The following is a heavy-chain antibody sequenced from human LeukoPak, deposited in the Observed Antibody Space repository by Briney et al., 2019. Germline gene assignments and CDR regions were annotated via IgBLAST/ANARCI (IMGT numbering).Heavy chain of an antibody. CDR2: IIPIFGTA. D-gene: IGHD3-22*01. J-gene: IGHJ4*02. Sequence: GASVKVSCKASGGTFSYYAISWVRQAPGQGLEWMVGIIPIFGTANYAQKFQGRVTITADESTSTAYMELSSLRSEDTAVYYCAGAYDSSGYYLSYFDYWGQGTLVTVSS. CDR1: GGTFSYYA. CDR3: AGAYDSSGYYLSYFDY. V-gene: IGHV1-69*13.